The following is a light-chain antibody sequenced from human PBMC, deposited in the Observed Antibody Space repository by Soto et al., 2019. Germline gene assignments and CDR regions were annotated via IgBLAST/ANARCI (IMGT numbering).Light chain of an antibody. V-gene: IGLV1-51*01. J-gene: IGLJ3*02. CDR3: ATWDKRLSAWV. CDR1: SSNIGNDY. CDR2: DND. Sequence: QSVLTQPPLMSAAPGQKVTISCSGSSSNIGNDYVSWYQHFPRTAPKLLIYDNDKRPSGIPDRFSGSKSGTSATLGITGLQTGDEADYYCATWDKRLSAWVFCGGTKLTVL.